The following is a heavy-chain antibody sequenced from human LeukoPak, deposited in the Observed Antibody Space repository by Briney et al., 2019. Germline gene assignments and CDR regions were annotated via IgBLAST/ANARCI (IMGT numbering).Heavy chain of an antibody. D-gene: IGHD1-26*01. V-gene: IGHV6-1*01. CDR1: GDSVSSHIAA. Sequence: SQTLSLTCAISGDSVSSHIAAWNWIRQSPSRGLEWLGRTFYRSKWYNDYAVSVNTRITINLDTSRNQFSLQLNSVTPEDTAVYYCARDQGGFDYWGQGTLVTVSS. CDR3: ARDQGGFDY. J-gene: IGHJ4*01. CDR2: TFYRSKWYN.